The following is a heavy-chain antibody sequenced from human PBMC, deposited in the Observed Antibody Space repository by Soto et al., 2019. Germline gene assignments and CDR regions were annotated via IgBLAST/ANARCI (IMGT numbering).Heavy chain of an antibody. Sequence: DVQLVQSGGGLLQPGGSLRLSCAASGFTFSSYWMIWVRQAPGKGLEWVANIKQDGSETYYVDSVKGRFTISRDNVKNTLNMQMTRLRAGETAVYYCAGGGGPHYVWRSYRWGIDYWGQGALVTVSS. D-gene: IGHD3-16*02. V-gene: IGHV3-7*04. CDR2: IKQDGSET. CDR3: AGGGGPHYVWRSYRWGIDY. J-gene: IGHJ4*02. CDR1: GFTFSSYW.